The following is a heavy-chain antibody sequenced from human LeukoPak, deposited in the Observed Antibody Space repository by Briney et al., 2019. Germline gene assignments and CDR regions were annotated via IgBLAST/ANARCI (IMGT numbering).Heavy chain of an antibody. CDR1: GGSFSGYY. J-gene: IGHJ1*01. Sequence: PSETLSLTCAVYGGSFSGYYWSWIRQPPGKGLEWIGYIYYSGSTNYNPSLKSRVTISVDTSKNQFSLKLSSVTAADTAVYYCARGNGDPQYFQHWGQGTLVTVSS. V-gene: IGHV4-59*01. D-gene: IGHD4-17*01. CDR2: IYYSGST. CDR3: ARGNGDPQYFQH.